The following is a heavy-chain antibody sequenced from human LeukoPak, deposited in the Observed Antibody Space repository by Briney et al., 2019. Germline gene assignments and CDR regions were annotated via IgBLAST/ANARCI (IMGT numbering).Heavy chain of an antibody. J-gene: IGHJ4*02. CDR3: TTDRSYYDSSGYQEYYFDY. CDR2: IKSKADGGTT. V-gene: IGHV3-15*01. D-gene: IGHD3-22*01. CDR1: GFTFSNAW. Sequence: PGGSLRLSCAASGFTFSNAWMSWVRQAPGKGLEWVGRIKSKADGGTTDYAAPVKGRFTISGDDSKNTLYLQMNSLKTEDTAVYYCTTDRSYYDSSGYQEYYFDYWGQGTLVTVSS.